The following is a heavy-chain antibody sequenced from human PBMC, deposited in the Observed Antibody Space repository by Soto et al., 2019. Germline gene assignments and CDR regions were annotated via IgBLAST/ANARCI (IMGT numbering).Heavy chain of an antibody. D-gene: IGHD2-15*01. CDR2: ISGSGGST. V-gene: IGHV3-23*01. CDR3: AKDLSDIVVVVVDY. Sequence: PGGSLRLSCAASGFTFSSYAMSWVRQAPGKGLEWVSAISGSGGSTYYADSVKGRFTISRDDSKNTLYLQMNSLRAEDTAVYYCAKDLSDIVVVVVDYWGQGTLVTVSS. CDR1: GFTFSSYA. J-gene: IGHJ4*02.